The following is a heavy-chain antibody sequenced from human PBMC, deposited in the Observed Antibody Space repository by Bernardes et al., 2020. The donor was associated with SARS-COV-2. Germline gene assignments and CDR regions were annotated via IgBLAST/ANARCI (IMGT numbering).Heavy chain of an antibody. Sequence: GSLRLSCAASGFSFSDYGIHWVRQAPGKGLEWVAFISYDGINKYYSDSVKGRLTISRDNSMNTLYLQMNSLRAEDTAVYYCAKHRDRLIVVEPLGAFDYWGQGTLVTVSS. V-gene: IGHV3-30*18. CDR3: AKHRDRLIVVEPLGAFDY. D-gene: IGHD2-15*01. J-gene: IGHJ4*02. CDR2: ISYDGINK. CDR1: GFSFSDYG.